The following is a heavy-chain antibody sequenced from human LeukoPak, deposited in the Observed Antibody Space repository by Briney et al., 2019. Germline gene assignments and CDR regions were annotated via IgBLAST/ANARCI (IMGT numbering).Heavy chain of an antibody. D-gene: IGHD3-3*01. CDR3: ARDRSYDFWSGYSTPDY. J-gene: IGHJ4*02. CDR2: IWYDGSNK. V-gene: IGHV3-33*01. Sequence: PGRSLRLSCAASGFTFSSYGMHWARQAPGEGLEWVAVIWYDGSNKYYADSVKGRFTISRDNSKNTLDLQMNSLRAEDTAVYYCARDRSYDFWSGYSTPDYWGQGTLVTVSS. CDR1: GFTFSSYG.